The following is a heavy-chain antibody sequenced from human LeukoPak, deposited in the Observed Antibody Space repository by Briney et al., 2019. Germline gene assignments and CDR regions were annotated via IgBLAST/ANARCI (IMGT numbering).Heavy chain of an antibody. CDR3: AIDFWSGYGMDV. V-gene: IGHV1-2*02. D-gene: IGHD3-3*01. J-gene: IGHJ6*02. CDR1: GYTFTGYY. CDR2: INPNSGGT. Sequence: GATVKVSCKASGYTFTGYYMHWVRQAPGQGLEWMGWINPNSGGTNYAQKFQGRVTMTRDTSISTAYMELSRLRSDDTAVYYCAIDFWSGYGMDVWGQGTTVTVSS.